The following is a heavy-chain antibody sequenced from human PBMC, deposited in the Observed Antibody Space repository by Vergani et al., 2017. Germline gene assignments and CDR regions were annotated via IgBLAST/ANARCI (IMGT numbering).Heavy chain of an antibody. V-gene: IGHV3-11*04. J-gene: IGHJ4*02. CDR1: GFTFSDYY. CDR3: ARGTITFGVVIVITPWFDY. CDR2: ISSSGSTI. D-gene: IGHD3-16*02. Sequence: QVQLVESGGGLVKPGGSLRLSCAASGFTFSDYYMSWSRQAPGKGLELVSYISSSGSTIYYADSVKGRFTISRDNAKNSLYLQLNSLRAEDTAVYYCARGTITFGVVIVITPWFDYWGQGTLVTVSS.